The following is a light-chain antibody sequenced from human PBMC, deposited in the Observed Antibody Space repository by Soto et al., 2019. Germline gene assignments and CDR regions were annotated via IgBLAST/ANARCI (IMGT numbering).Light chain of an antibody. CDR2: EVS. J-gene: IGLJ1*01. CDR3: SSYADSDTLYV. Sequence: QSVLTPPASVSGSPGQSITISCTGTSSDVGAYNYVSWYQQHPGKAPKLLIFEVSSRPSGVSNRFSGSKSGSTASLTISGLQAEDEADYYCSSYADSDTLYVFGSGTKVTVL. CDR1: SSDVGAYNY. V-gene: IGLV2-14*01.